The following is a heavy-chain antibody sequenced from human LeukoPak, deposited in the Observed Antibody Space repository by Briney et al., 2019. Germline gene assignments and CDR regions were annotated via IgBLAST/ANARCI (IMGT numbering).Heavy chain of an antibody. Sequence: SETLSLTCTVSGGSISSYYWSWIRQPPGKGLEWIGYIYYSGSTKYTPSLKSRVSISVDTSKNQFSLKLSSVTAADTAVYYCARHYDTSGYYPFDYWGQGTLVTASS. J-gene: IGHJ4*02. CDR1: GGSISSYY. V-gene: IGHV4-59*08. CDR2: IYYSGST. D-gene: IGHD3-22*01. CDR3: ARHYDTSGYYPFDY.